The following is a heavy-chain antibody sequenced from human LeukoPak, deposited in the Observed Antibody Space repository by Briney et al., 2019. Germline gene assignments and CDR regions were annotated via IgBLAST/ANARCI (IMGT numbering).Heavy chain of an antibody. Sequence: EASVKVSCKASGYTFTSYDINWVRQATGQGLEWMGWMNPNSGNTGYAQKFQGRVTMTTDTSTSTAYMELRSLRSDDTAVYYCARAHSWSSGYYCDYWGQGTLVTVSS. J-gene: IGHJ4*02. CDR2: MNPNSGNT. CDR1: GYTFTSYD. D-gene: IGHD3-22*01. CDR3: ARAHSWSSGYYCDY. V-gene: IGHV1-8*02.